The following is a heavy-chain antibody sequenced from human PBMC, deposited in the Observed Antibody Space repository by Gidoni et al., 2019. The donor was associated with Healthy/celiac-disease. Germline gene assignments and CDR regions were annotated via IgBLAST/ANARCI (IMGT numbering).Heavy chain of an antibody. CDR1: GFSLSNARMG. V-gene: IGHV2-26*01. CDR2: IFSNDEK. J-gene: IGHJ4*02. CDR3: ARIGYYYDIEQVPFPNK. Sequence: QVTLKESGPVLVKPTETLTLTCTVSGFSLSNARMGLSWIRQPPGKALEWLAHIFSNDEKSKRTSLKSRLTISQATSKSQVVLTMTTMDPVDTATYYCARIGYYYDIEQVPFPNKWGQGTLVTVSS. D-gene: IGHD3-22*01.